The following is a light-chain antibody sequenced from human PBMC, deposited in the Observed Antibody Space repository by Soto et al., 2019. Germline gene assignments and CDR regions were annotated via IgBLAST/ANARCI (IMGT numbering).Light chain of an antibody. Sequence: EIVLTQSPGALSLSPGERATLSCRASERLSSVYLAWYQQRPGQPPRLLIYGASNRATGIPVRFSGSGFGTEFTLTISSLQSEDFAVYYCQQYKNWPLFGQGTRLEIK. CDR3: QQYKNWPL. V-gene: IGKV3-15*01. CDR2: GAS. J-gene: IGKJ5*01. CDR1: ERLSSVY.